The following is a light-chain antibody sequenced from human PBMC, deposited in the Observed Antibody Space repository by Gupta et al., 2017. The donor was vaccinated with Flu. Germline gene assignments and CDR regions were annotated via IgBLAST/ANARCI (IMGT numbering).Light chain of an antibody. CDR3: QQRSAWAIN. V-gene: IGKV3-11*01. CDR2: DAS. J-gene: IGKJ5*01. Sequence: LAWYQQKPGQPPRPLIFDASNRAPGVPARLTGSGSETDFTLTITSLEPQDSAVYYCQQRSAWAINFGPGTRLEI.